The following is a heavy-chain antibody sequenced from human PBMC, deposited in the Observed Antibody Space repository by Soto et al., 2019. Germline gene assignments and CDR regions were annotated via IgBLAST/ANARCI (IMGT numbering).Heavy chain of an antibody. CDR3: AKEPVGPDWYFDL. CDR2: IGGSGIST. CDR1: GFTFGGMA. J-gene: IGHJ2*01. Sequence: DVQLLESGGGLVQPGGSRRLSGAALGFTFGGMARGWVRKAPGKGLEWVSGIGGSGISTHYAASVKGRFTVSRDNSKNPLYLQMNSLRAEDTAVYNCAKEPVGPDWYFDLWGRGTLVTVSS. V-gene: IGHV3-23*01.